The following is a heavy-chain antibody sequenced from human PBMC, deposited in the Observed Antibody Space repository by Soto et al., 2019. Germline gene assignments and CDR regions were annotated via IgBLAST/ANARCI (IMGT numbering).Heavy chain of an antibody. CDR2: FDPSDSYT. CDR1: GYSFTSYW. Sequence: GESLTISCQGSGYSFTSYWISWVRQMPGKGLEWMGRFDPSDSYTNYSPSFQGHVTISADKSISTAYLQWSSLKASDTAMYYCATQGVEMATIFYYYYGMDVWGQGTTVTVSS. D-gene: IGHD5-12*01. V-gene: IGHV5-10-1*01. J-gene: IGHJ6*02. CDR3: ATQGVEMATIFYYYYGMDV.